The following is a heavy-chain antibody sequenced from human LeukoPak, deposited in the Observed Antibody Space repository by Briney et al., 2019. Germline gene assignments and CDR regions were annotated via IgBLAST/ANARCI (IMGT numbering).Heavy chain of an antibody. Sequence: GGSLRLSCAASGFTSDDYAMHWVRQAPGKGLEWVSGSSWTSGSIGYADSVKGRFTISRDNAKNSPYLQMNSLRAEDTALYYCAKDIGSPLDYWGQGTLVIVSS. J-gene: IGHJ4*02. CDR1: GFTSDDYA. V-gene: IGHV3-9*02. CDR3: AKDIGSPLDY. CDR2: SSWTSGSI.